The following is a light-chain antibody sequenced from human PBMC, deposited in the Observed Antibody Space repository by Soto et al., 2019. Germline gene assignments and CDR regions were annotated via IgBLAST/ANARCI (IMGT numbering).Light chain of an antibody. Sequence: EIVLTQSPGTLSLSPRERATLSCRASQSVSSGYLAWYQQKPGQAPRLLIYGASSRATGIPDRFSGSGSGTDFTLTISRLEPKDFAVYYCQQYGSSLWTFGQGTKVEIK. CDR2: GAS. CDR3: QQYGSSLWT. CDR1: QSVSSGY. V-gene: IGKV3-20*01. J-gene: IGKJ1*01.